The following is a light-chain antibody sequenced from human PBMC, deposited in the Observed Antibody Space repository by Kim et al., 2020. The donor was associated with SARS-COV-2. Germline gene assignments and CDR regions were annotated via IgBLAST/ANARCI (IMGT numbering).Light chain of an antibody. Sequence: SYELTQPLSVSVAPGQTASVSCGGDNIGTKTVHWYQQTPGQAPVLVIFRDHNRPSEIPERFSASKSMNTATLTISRAQVEDEADYYCQVRAGNTYVFGTG. CDR3: QVRAGNTYV. CDR1: NIGTKT. J-gene: IGLJ1*01. CDR2: RDH. V-gene: IGLV3-9*01.